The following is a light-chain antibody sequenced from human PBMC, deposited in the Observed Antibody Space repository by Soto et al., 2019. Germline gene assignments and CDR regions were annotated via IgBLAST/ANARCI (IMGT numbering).Light chain of an antibody. CDR1: QSVSSSY. Sequence: EIVLTQSPGTLSLSPGERATLSCRASQSVSSSYLAWYQQKPGQAPRLLIYGASSRATGIPDRFSGSGSGTDFTLTSTRLEPEDFAVYYCQQYGSSPTFGPGTKVDI. V-gene: IGKV3-20*01. CDR3: QQYGSSPT. CDR2: GAS. J-gene: IGKJ3*01.